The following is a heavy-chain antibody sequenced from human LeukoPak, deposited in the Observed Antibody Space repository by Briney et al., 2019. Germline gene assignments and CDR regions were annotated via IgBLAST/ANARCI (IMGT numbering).Heavy chain of an antibody. CDR2: IIPLFGTA. J-gene: IGHJ3*02. V-gene: IGHV1-69*15. D-gene: IGHD3-22*01. CDR1: GGTFSSYA. CDR3: ASHQYYYDSSASSEYDAFNI. Sequence: ASVKVSCKASGGTFSSYAISWVRQAPGQGLEWMGRIIPLFGTANYAQKFQGRVTITADESTSSAYMELSSLRSEDTAVYFCASHQYYYDSSASSEYDAFNIWGQGTMVTVSS.